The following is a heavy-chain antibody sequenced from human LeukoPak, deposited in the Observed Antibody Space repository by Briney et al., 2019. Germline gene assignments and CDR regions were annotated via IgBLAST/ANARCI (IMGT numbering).Heavy chain of an antibody. CDR1: GGSISSGGYY. CDR3: ARYRYGSGSYYY. D-gene: IGHD3-10*01. CDR2: INHSGST. Sequence: SETLSLTCTVSGGSISSGGYYWSWIRQPPGKGLEWIGEINHSGSTNYNPSLKSRVTISVDTSKNQFSLKLSSVTAADTAVYYCARYRYGSGSYYYWGQGTLVTVSS. V-gene: IGHV4-39*07. J-gene: IGHJ4*02.